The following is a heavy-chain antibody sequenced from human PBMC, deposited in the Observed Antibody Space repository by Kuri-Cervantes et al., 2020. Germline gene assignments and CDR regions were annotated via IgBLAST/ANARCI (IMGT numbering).Heavy chain of an antibody. CDR3: ARGTAGIYFDY. CDR2: FYYSGIT. V-gene: IGHV4-59*01. D-gene: IGHD2/OR15-2a*01. Sequence: SETLSLTCTVSGGSISSYYWSWIRQPPGKGLEWIGYFYYSGITNNDSSLKGRVTISVDRSKRQFSLRVSSVTAADTAMYYCARGTAGIYFDYWGQGTPVTVSS. CDR1: GGSISSYY. J-gene: IGHJ4*02.